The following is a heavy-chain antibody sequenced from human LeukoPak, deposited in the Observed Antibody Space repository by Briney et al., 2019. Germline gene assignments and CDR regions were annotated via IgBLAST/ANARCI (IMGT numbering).Heavy chain of an antibody. V-gene: IGHV1-2*02. CDR3: ATGYSSSPPGYYYYMDV. J-gene: IGHJ6*03. Sequence: ASVKVSCKASGYTFTAYYMHWVRQAPGQGLEWMGWINPNSGATNYAQKFQGRVTITADTSTDTAYMELSSLRSEDTAVYYCATGYSSSPPGYYYYMDVWGKGTTVTVSS. CDR2: INPNSGAT. D-gene: IGHD6-6*01. CDR1: GYTFTAYY.